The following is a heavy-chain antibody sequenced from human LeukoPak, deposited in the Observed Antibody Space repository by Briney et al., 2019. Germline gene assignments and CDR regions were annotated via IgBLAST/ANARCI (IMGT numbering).Heavy chain of an antibody. CDR1: GFTFSSYS. CDR2: ISSSSSYI. D-gene: IGHD3-10*01. V-gene: IGHV3-21*01. CDR3: ARDLWFGELLYPDWFDP. J-gene: IGHJ5*02. Sequence: PGGSLRLSCAASGFTFSSYSMNWVRQAPGKGLEWVSSISSSSSYIYYADSVKGRFTISRDNAKNSLYLQMNSLRAGDTAVYYCARDLWFGELLYPDWFDPWGQGTLVTVSS.